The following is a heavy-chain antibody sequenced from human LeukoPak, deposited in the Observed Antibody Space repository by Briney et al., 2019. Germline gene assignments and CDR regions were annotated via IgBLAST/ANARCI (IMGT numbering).Heavy chain of an antibody. Sequence: SETLSLTCTVSGGSISSYYWSWIRQPPGKGLEWIGYIYYSGSTNYNPSLKSRVTISVDTSKNQFSLKLSSVTAADTAVYYCARLTLNYVDTALDYWGQGTLVTVSS. D-gene: IGHD5-18*01. CDR1: GGSISSYY. J-gene: IGHJ4*02. CDR3: ARLTLNYVDTALDY. CDR2: IYYSGST. V-gene: IGHV4-59*08.